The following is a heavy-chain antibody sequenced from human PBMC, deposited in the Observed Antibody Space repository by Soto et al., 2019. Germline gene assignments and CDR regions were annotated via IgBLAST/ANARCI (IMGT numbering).Heavy chain of an antibody. CDR2: ISYDGSNK. V-gene: IGHV3-30*18. CDR3: AKEGYSGYDWSV. Sequence: QVQLVESGGGVVQPGRFLRLSCAASGFTFSSYGMHWVRQAPGKGLEWVAVISYDGSNKYYADSVKGRFTISRDNSKNTLYLQMNSLRAEDTAVYYCAKEGYSGYDWSVWGQGTLVTVSS. J-gene: IGHJ4*02. D-gene: IGHD5-12*01. CDR1: GFTFSSYG.